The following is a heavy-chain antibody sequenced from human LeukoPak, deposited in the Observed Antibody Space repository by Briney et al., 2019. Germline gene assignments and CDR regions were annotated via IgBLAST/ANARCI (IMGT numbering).Heavy chain of an antibody. Sequence: SETLSLTCTVSGGSISSGGYYWSWIRQHPGKGLEWIGYIYYSGSTYYNPSLKSRVTISVDTSKNQFSLKLSSVTAADTAVYYCARGPPSRVTIFGVVPGGYFDYWGQGTLDTVSS. D-gene: IGHD3-3*01. V-gene: IGHV4-31*03. J-gene: IGHJ4*02. CDR3: ARGPPSRVTIFGVVPGGYFDY. CDR1: GGSISSGGYY. CDR2: IYYSGST.